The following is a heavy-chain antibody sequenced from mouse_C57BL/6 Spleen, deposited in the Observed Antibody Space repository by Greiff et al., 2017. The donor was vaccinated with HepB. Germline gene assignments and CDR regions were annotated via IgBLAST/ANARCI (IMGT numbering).Heavy chain of an antibody. CDR2: IHPNSGST. Sequence: VQLQQPGAELVKPGASVKLSCKASGYTFTSYWMHWVKQRPGQGLEWIGMIHPNSGSTNYNEKFKSKATLTVDKSSSTAYMQLSSLTSEDSAVYYCAGDYGSSYTWFAYWGQGTLVTVSA. V-gene: IGHV1-64*01. J-gene: IGHJ3*01. CDR3: AGDYGSSYTWFAY. CDR1: GYTFTSYW. D-gene: IGHD1-1*01.